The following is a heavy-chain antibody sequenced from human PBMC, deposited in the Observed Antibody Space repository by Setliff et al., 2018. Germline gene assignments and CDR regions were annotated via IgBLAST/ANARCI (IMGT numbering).Heavy chain of an antibody. CDR1: GASLNSGTYY. CDR3: ARTGTYRYFDY. J-gene: IGHJ4*02. V-gene: IGHV4-39*01. D-gene: IGHD1-1*01. Sequence: SETLSLTCTVSGASLNSGTYYWGWIRQPPGKGLEWIGRIYYRGDTYYNPSLKGRLTISVDTAQNQFSLRLTSVTAADTAVYYCARTGTYRYFDYWGQGAPVTVSS. CDR2: IYYRGDT.